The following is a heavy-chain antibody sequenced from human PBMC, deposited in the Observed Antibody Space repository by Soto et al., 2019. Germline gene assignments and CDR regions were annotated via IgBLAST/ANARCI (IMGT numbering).Heavy chain of an antibody. D-gene: IGHD1-1*01. V-gene: IGHV3-21*01. CDR3: ARGYREVYYYYMDV. Sequence: EVQLVESGGGLVKPGGSLRLSCAASGFTFSSYSMNWVRQAPGKGLEWVSSISSSSSYIYYADSVKGRFTISRDNAKNSLYLQMNSLRAEDTAVYYCARGYREVYYYYMDVWGKGTTVTVSS. J-gene: IGHJ6*03. CDR1: GFTFSSYS. CDR2: ISSSSSYI.